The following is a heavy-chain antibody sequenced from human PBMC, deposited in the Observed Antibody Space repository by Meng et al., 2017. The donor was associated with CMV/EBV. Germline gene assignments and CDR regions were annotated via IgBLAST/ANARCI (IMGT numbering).Heavy chain of an antibody. CDR3: AREVRGLLGWFDP. J-gene: IGHJ5*02. V-gene: IGHV3-13*01. CDR1: GFTFSSYD. CDR2: IGTAGDT. Sequence: GESLKISCAASGFTFSSYDMHWVRQATGKGLEWVSAIGTAGDTYYPGSVKGRFTISRENAKNALYLQMNSLGAGDTAVYYCAREVRGLLGWFDPWGQGTLVTVSS. D-gene: IGHD2-15*01.